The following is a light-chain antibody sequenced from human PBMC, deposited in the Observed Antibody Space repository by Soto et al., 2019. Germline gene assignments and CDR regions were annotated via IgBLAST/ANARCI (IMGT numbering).Light chain of an antibody. CDR3: QQYGSLPFP. CDR1: QSVSSTY. Sequence: ELVLTQSPGTLSLSPGDRATLSCRVSQSVSSTYLGWYQQKPGQAPRLLISGASSRATGIPDRFSGSGSGTDFTLTISRLAPEDFAVYYCQQYGSLPFPFGHGTKVDI. V-gene: IGKV3-20*01. CDR2: GAS. J-gene: IGKJ3*01.